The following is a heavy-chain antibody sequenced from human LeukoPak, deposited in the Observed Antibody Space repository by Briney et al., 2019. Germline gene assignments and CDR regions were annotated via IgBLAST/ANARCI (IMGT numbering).Heavy chain of an antibody. J-gene: IGHJ4*02. CDR2: IKQDGSEK. V-gene: IGHV3-7*01. Sequence: PGGSLRLSCAASGFTFSSYWMSWVRQAPGKGLEWVANIKQDGSEKYCVDSVKGRFTISRDNAKNSLYLQMNSLRAEDTAVYYCARDLYRIVVVPHYFDYWGQGTLVTVSS. CDR3: ARDLYRIVVVPHYFDY. CDR1: GFTFSSYW. D-gene: IGHD3-22*01.